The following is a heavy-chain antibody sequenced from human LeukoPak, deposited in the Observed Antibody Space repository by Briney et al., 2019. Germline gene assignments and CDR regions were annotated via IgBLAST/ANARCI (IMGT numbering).Heavy chain of an antibody. V-gene: IGHV4-59*12. CDR3: AATYSSSWYQVY. D-gene: IGHD6-13*01. CDR1: GGSISSYY. Sequence: SETLSLTGTVSGGSISSYYWSWIRQPPGKGLEWIGYIYYSGSTNYNPSLKSRVTISVDTSKNQFSLKLSSVTAADTAVYYCAATYSSSWYQVYWGQGTLVTVSS. CDR2: IYYSGST. J-gene: IGHJ4*02.